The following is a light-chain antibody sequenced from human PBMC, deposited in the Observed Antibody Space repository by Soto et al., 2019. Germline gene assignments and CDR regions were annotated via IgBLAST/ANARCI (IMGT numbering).Light chain of an antibody. CDR3: QHSVTSLTT. Sequence: EIVLTQSPGTLSLSPGQRATLSCGASQSVTTNYLAWYQQKPGQAPRLLISGASIRVKGIPDRFIGSGSGTDFTITISRLEPEDFSVYYCQHSVTSLTTFGQGPKVDVK. J-gene: IGKJ1*01. CDR2: GAS. CDR1: QSVTTNY. V-gene: IGKV3-20*01.